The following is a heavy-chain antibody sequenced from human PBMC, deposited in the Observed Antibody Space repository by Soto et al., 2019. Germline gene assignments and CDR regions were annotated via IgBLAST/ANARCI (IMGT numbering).Heavy chain of an antibody. CDR1: GYIFTSYD. J-gene: IGHJ6*03. CDR3: ARAVPAAKLNMNV. Sequence: QVQLVQSGAEVKKPGASVRVSCTASGYIFTSYDINWVRQATGQGLEWRGWMNPNSGNTGYAQKFQGRVSMTRDTSISTAYMEWSSLRSEDTAVYYCARAVPAAKLNMNVWGKGTTVTVSS. CDR2: MNPNSGNT. D-gene: IGHD2-2*01. V-gene: IGHV1-8*01.